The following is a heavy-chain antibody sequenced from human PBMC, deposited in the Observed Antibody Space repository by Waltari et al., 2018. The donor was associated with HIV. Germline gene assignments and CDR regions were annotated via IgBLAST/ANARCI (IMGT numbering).Heavy chain of an antibody. CDR2: ISSSSRYT. V-gene: IGHV3-21*06. J-gene: IGHJ6*02. CDR1: GFTFSTYS. CDR3: ARDRGPDYYDSSGYSYYYYDMDV. D-gene: IGHD3-22*01. Sequence: EVQLVESGGGLVKPRKSLRLSCAASGFTFSTYSMNWVRQAPGKGLEWVSSISSSSRYTYYADSVRGRFSISRDNAKNLLYLQMNSLRAEDTAVYFCARDRGPDYYDSSGYSYYYYDMDVWGQGTTVTVSS.